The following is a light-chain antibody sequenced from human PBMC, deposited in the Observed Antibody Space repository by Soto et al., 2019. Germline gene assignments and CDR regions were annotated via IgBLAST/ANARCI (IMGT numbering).Light chain of an antibody. CDR3: QHYYTTPRT. Sequence: DIVMTQSPDSLAVSLGERATINCKSSQSVLYSSNNKNYLAWYQQKPGQPPKLLIYWASTRESGVPDRFSGSGSGTDFTLTISSLQAEDLAVYYCQHYYTTPRTFGQGTKVEIK. V-gene: IGKV4-1*01. CDR1: QSVLYSSNNKNY. CDR2: WAS. J-gene: IGKJ1*01.